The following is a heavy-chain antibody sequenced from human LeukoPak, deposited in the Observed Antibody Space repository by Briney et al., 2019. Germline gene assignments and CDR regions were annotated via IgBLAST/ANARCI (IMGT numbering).Heavy chain of an antibody. CDR2: ISAYNGNT. D-gene: IGHD2-15*01. Sequence: ASVKVSCKASGYTFTSYGISWVRQAPGQGLEWMGWISAYNGNTNYAQKFQGRVTMTRNTSISTAYMELSSLRSEDTAVYYCARAGTDIVVVVAATEYWFDPWGQGTLVTVSS. J-gene: IGHJ5*02. CDR3: ARAGTDIVVVVAATEYWFDP. V-gene: IGHV1-18*01. CDR1: GYTFTSYG.